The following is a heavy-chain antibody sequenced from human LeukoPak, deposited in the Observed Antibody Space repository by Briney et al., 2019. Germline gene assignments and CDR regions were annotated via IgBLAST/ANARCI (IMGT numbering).Heavy chain of an antibody. CDR2: IWYDGSEK. V-gene: IGHV3-33*01. CDR3: ARYNSGTIDY. CDR1: GFTFSSYG. J-gene: IGHJ4*02. D-gene: IGHD1-1*01. Sequence: GRSLRLSCAASGFTFSSYGMHWVRQAPGKGLEWVAVIWYDGSEKYYADSVKGRFTISKDNSKNTLYLQMDSLRAEDTAVYYCARYNSGTIDYWAQGTLVTVPS.